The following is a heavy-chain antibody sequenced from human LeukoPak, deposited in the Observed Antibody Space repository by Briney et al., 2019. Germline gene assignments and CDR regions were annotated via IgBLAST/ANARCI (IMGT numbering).Heavy chain of an antibody. D-gene: IGHD3-22*01. V-gene: IGHV1-18*01. CDR2: ISAYNGNT. CDR3: ARSHYDSSGYPGAFDI. J-gene: IGHJ3*02. CDR1: GGTFSSYA. Sequence: ASVKVSCKASGGTFSSYAISWVRQAPGQGLEWMGWISAYNGNTNYIQKLQGRVTMTADTSTSTAYMELRSLRSDDTAVYYCARSHYDSSGYPGAFDIWGQGTMVTVSS.